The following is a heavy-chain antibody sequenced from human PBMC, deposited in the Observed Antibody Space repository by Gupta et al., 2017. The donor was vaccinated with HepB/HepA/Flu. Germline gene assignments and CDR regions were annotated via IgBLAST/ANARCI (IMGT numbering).Heavy chain of an antibody. CDR3: ARGFVGAKGGFDP. CDR1: GGSISSYY. V-gene: IGHV4-59*01. J-gene: IGHJ5*02. D-gene: IGHD1-26*01. CDR2: IYYSGST. Sequence: QVQLQESGPGLVKPSETLSLTCTVSGGSISSYYWSWIRQPPGKGLEWIGYIYYSGSTNYNPSLKSRVTISVDTSKNQFSLKLSSVTAADTAVYYCARGFVGAKGGFDPWGQGTLVTVSS.